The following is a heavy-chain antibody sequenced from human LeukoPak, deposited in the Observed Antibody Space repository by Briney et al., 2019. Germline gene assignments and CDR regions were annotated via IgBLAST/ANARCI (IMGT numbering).Heavy chain of an antibody. D-gene: IGHD5-18*01. CDR2: IYYSGST. V-gene: IGHV4-59*02. Sequence: SETLSLTYIVSGGSVSSYYWSWIRQPPGKGLEWIGYIYYSGSTNYNPSLKSRVTISVDTSKNQFSLKLSSVTAADTAVYYCARWDSYGYNFDYWGQGTLVTVSS. J-gene: IGHJ4*02. CDR3: ARWDSYGYNFDY. CDR1: GGSVSSYY.